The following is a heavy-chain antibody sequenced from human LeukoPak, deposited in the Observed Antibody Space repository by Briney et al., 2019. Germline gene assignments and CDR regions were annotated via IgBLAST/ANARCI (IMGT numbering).Heavy chain of an antibody. CDR1: GGTFSSYA. Sequence: AASVKVSCKASGGTFSSYAISWVRQAPGQGLEWMGGIIPIFGTANYAQKFQGRVTITADKSTSTAYMELSSLRSEDTAVYYCARDRIDFWSGYFRRDDAFDIWGQGTMVTVSS. CDR2: IIPIFGTA. J-gene: IGHJ3*02. V-gene: IGHV1-69*06. D-gene: IGHD3-3*01. CDR3: ARDRIDFWSGYFRRDDAFDI.